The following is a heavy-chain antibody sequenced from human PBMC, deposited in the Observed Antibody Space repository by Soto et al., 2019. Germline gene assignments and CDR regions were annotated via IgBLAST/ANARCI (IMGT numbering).Heavy chain of an antibody. V-gene: IGHV3-15*07. CDR3: ARVGPQLVIPYGDYDGRYYYYYYGMDV. CDR2: IKSKTDGGTT. D-gene: IGHD4-17*01. J-gene: IGHJ6*02. CDR1: GFTFSNAW. Sequence: PGGSLRLSCAASGFTFSNAWMNWVRPAPGKGLEWVGRIKSKTDGGTTDYAAPVKGRFTISRDGSKNTLYLQMNSLKTEDTAVYYCARVGPQLVIPYGDYDGRYYYYYYGMDVWGQGTTVTVSS.